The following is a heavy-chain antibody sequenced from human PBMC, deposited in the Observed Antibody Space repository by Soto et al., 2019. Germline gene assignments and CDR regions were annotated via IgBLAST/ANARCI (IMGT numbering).Heavy chain of an antibody. V-gene: IGHV4-39*01. J-gene: IGHJ6*02. Sequence: PSETLSLTCTVSGGSISSSSYYWGWIRQPPGKGLEWIGSIYYSGSTYYNPSLKSRVTISVDTSKNQFSLKLSSVTAADTAVYYCAGSSTYYYYYGMDVWGQGTTVTVSS. CDR1: GGSISSSSYY. CDR3: AGSSTYYYYYGMDV. CDR2: IYYSGST. D-gene: IGHD6-13*01.